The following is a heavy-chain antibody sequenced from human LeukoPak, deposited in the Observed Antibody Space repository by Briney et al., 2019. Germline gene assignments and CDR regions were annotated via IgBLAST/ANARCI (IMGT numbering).Heavy chain of an antibody. D-gene: IGHD2-2*01. J-gene: IGHJ4*02. CDR3: ATDLVVVLPAAYDN. V-gene: IGHV3-23*01. CDR1: GFIFSNYV. Sequence: PGGSLRLPCSASGFIFSNYVMSWVRQSPGKGLEWVSTLSSSGGSTYHADSVKGRFTISRDNSKNTLYLQMNSLRAEDTAVYYCATDLVVVLPAAYDNWGQGALVTVSS. CDR2: LSSSGGST.